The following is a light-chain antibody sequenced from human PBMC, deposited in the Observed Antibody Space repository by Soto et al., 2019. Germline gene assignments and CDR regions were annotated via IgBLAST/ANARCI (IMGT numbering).Light chain of an antibody. J-gene: IGKJ4*01. CDR2: GAS. CDR1: HDITNY. V-gene: IGKV1-33*01. Sequence: DIQMTQSPSSLSASVGDRVTITCQASHDITNYLNWYQQKPGKGPRLLIYGASNLETGVPSRFSGSGFGTDFSFTISSLQPEDFATYYCQPYDSLPTFGGGTKVELK. CDR3: QPYDSLPT.